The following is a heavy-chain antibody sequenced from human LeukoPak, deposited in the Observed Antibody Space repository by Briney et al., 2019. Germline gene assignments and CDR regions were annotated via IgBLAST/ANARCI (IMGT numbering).Heavy chain of an antibody. CDR2: IYYSGST. Sequence: SETLSLTCTVSGGSISSYYWSWIRQPPGKGLEWIGYIYYSGSTNYNPSLKSRVTISVDTSKNQFSLKLSSVTAADTAVYYCARAELATTFDPWGQGTLVTVSS. J-gene: IGHJ5*02. D-gene: IGHD1-1*01. V-gene: IGHV4-59*01. CDR1: GGSISSYY. CDR3: ARAELATTFDP.